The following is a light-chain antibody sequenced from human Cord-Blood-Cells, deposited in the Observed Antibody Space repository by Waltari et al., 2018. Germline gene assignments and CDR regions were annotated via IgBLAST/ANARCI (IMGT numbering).Light chain of an antibody. CDR1: SSDVGGYNY. V-gene: IGLV2-14*01. CDR3: SSYTSSSTYWV. J-gene: IGLJ3*02. Sequence: QSALTQPASVSGSPGQSITISCTGTSSDVGGYNYVSWYQQHPGTAPKLMIYDVSKRPSGVSNRFSGSKSGNTASLTISGLQAEDEADYYCSSYTSSSTYWVFGGGTKLTVL. CDR2: DVS.